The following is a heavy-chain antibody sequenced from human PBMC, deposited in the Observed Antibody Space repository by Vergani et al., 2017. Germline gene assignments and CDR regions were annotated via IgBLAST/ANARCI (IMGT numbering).Heavy chain of an antibody. J-gene: IGHJ4*02. Sequence: QVQLVESGGGVVQPGRSLRLSCTASGFTFNNYALHLVRQAPCKGLALVSIIWPDGSQKYYGESLTGRFTISRDTSKSILYLQMSSLRAEDTAVYYCAREGDAWSGYYSHWGQGTLVTVSS. CDR1: GFTFNNYA. CDR3: AREGDAWSGYYSH. CDR2: IWPDGSQK. V-gene: IGHV3-33*01. D-gene: IGHD3-3*01.